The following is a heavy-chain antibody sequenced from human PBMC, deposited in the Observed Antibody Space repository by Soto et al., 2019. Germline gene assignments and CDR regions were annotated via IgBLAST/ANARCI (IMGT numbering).Heavy chain of an antibody. V-gene: IGHV3-23*01. J-gene: IGHJ6*02. CDR2: ISGSGGST. D-gene: IGHD3-3*01. CDR3: AKDHSVGGYDFWSGYYDYYYYYGMDV. Sequence: GGSLRLSCAASGFTFSSYAMSWVRQAPGKGLERVSAISGSGGSTYYADYVRGRFTISRDNSKNTLYLQMNSLIAEDTAVYYCAKDHSVGGYDFWSGYYDYYYYYGMDVWGQGTTVTVSS. CDR1: GFTFSSYA.